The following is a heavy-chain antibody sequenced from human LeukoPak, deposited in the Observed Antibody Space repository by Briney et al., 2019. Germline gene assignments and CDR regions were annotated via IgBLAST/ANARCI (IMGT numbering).Heavy chain of an antibody. V-gene: IGHV4-31*03. Sequence: SETLSLTCTVSGGSISSSSYYWGWIRQHPGKGLEWIGYIYYSGSTYYNPSLKSRVTISVDTSKNQFSLKLSSVTAADTAVYYCARASTYYDSRQNAFDIWGQGTMVTVSS. CDR3: ARASTYYDSRQNAFDI. CDR1: GGSISSSSYY. J-gene: IGHJ3*02. CDR2: IYYSGST. D-gene: IGHD3-22*01.